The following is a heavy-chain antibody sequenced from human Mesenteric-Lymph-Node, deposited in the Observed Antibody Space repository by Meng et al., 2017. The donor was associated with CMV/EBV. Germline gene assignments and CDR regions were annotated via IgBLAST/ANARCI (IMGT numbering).Heavy chain of an antibody. V-gene: IGHV4-39*07. Sequence: LETLSLTCTVSGGSISSSSYYWGWIRQPPGKGLEWIGSIYYSGSTYYNPSLKSRVTISVDTSKNQFSLKLSSVTAADTAVYYCSRGGLEGFDYWGQGTLVTVSS. J-gene: IGHJ4*02. CDR3: SRGGLEGFDY. D-gene: IGHD6-6*01. CDR2: IYYSGST. CDR1: GGSISSSSYY.